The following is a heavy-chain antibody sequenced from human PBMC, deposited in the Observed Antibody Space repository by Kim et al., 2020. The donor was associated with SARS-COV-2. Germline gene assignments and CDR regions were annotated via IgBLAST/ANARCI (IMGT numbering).Heavy chain of an antibody. V-gene: IGHV1-18*01. CDR3: ARTTVSYYFDY. Sequence: TNSAQTLQGRVTMTTETSTSTAYMELRSLRSDDTAVYYCARTTVSYYFDYWGQGTLVTVSS. J-gene: IGHJ4*02. D-gene: IGHD4-4*01. CDR2: T.